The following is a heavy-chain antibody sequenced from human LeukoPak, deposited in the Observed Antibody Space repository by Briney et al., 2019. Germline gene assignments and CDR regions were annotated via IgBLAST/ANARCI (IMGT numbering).Heavy chain of an antibody. D-gene: IGHD2-2*01. CDR2: IIPIFGTA. V-gene: IGHV1-69*13. CDR1: GGTFSSYA. J-gene: IGHJ4*02. Sequence: ASVKVSCKASGGTFSSYAISWVRQAPGQGLEWMGGIIPIFGTANYAQKFQGRVTITADESTSTAYMELSSLRSEDTAVYYCARGFGDCSSTSCYLGYWGQGTLVTVSS. CDR3: ARGFGDCSSTSCYLGY.